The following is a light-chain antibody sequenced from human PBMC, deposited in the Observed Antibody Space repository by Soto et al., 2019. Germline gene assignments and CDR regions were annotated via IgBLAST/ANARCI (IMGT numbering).Light chain of an antibody. CDR3: LQTYTTLTWT. J-gene: IGKJ1*01. CDR1: QTISNY. Sequence: DIKMTQSPSSLSASVGDRVTITCRASQTISNYLQWYQQKSGQAPKLLVYAASILHSGVPSRFSGSGSGTDFTLTINSLQPEDFATYSCLQTYTTLTWTFGPGTKVDIK. V-gene: IGKV1-39*01. CDR2: AAS.